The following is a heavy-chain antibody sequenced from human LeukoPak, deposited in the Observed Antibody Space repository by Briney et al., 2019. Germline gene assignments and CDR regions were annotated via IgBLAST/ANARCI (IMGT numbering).Heavy chain of an antibody. CDR3: ASGDRVIWSGYNPLSYYMDV. CDR2: IIPIFGTA. Sequence: GASVKVSCKASGGTFSSYAISWVRQAPGQGLEWMGGIIPIFGTANYAQKFQGRVTITADESTSTAYMELSSLRSEDTAVYYCASGDRVIWSGYNPLSYYMDVWGKGTTVTVSS. CDR1: GGTFSSYA. J-gene: IGHJ6*03. D-gene: IGHD3-3*01. V-gene: IGHV1-69*13.